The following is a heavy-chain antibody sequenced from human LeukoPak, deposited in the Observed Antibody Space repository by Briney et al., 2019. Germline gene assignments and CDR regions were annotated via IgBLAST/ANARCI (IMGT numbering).Heavy chain of an antibody. D-gene: IGHD2-2*01. Sequence: PGGSLRLSCAASGFTFSSYSMNWVRQAPGKGLEWVSSISISSSYIYYADSVKGRFTISRDNAKNSLYLQMNSLRAEDTAVYYCARGYCSSTSCPNFDYWGQGTLVTVSS. V-gene: IGHV3-21*01. J-gene: IGHJ4*02. CDR3: ARGYCSSTSCPNFDY. CDR1: GFTFSSYS. CDR2: ISISSSYI.